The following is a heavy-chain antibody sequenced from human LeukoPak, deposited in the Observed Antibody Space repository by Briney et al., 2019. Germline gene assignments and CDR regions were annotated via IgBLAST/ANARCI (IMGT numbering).Heavy chain of an antibody. CDR2: ISGSAGNT. CDR1: GFTFSTYA. D-gene: IGHD6-19*01. J-gene: IGHJ4*02. CDR3: AKEVGWYLRGLFDY. V-gene: IGHV3-23*01. Sequence: PGGSLRLSCAGSGFTFSTYAMSWVRQAPGKGLEWVSAISGSAGNTYYADSVKGRFTISRDNSKNTVYLQMNSLRAEDTAVYYCAKEVGWYLRGLFDYWGQGTLVTVSS.